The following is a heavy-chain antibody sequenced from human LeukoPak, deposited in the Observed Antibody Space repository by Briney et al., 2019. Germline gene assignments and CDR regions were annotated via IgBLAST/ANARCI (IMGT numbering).Heavy chain of an antibody. CDR2: ITGRGDRT. CDR1: GFTFSSYA. Sequence: QPGGSLRLSCEASGFTFSSYAMSWVRQAPGKGLEWVSAITGRGDRTYHADSVKGRFTISRDNSKNTLYLQMNSLRAEDTAVYHCAKDSGSSGWYFDYWGQGTLVTVSS. V-gene: IGHV3-23*01. D-gene: IGHD6-19*01. J-gene: IGHJ4*02. CDR3: AKDSGSSGWYFDY.